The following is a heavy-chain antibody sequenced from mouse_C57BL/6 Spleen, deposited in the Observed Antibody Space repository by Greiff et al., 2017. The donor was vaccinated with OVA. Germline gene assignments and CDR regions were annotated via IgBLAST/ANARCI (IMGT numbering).Heavy chain of an antibody. CDR2: IYPSDSET. CDR1: GYTFTSYW. D-gene: IGHD1-1*01. CDR3: ARSGTTVVALYWYFDV. V-gene: IGHV1-61*01. Sequence: VQLQQPGAELVRPGSSVKLSCKASGYTFTSYWMDWVKQRPGQGLEWIGNIYPSDSETHYNQKFKDKATLTVDKSSSTAYMQLSSLTSEDSAVYYCARSGTTVVALYWYFDVWGTGTTVTVSS. J-gene: IGHJ1*03.